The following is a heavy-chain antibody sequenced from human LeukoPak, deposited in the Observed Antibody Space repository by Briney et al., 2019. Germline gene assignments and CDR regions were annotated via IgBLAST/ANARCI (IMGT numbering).Heavy chain of an antibody. D-gene: IGHD6-19*01. CDR2: INHSGST. Sequence: PSXTLXLTCAVYGGSFSGYYWSWIRQPPGKGLEWIGEINHSGSTNYNPSLKRRVSISVDTSKNQFSLKLSSVTAADTAVYYCARGRKGTNRVAVAGSKFDYWGQGTLVTVSS. CDR1: GGSFSGYY. V-gene: IGHV4-34*01. CDR3: ARGRKGTNRVAVAGSKFDY. J-gene: IGHJ4*02.